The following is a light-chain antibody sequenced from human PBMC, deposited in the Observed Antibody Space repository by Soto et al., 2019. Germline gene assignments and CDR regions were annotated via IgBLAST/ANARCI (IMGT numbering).Light chain of an antibody. CDR1: SSNIGAGFD. J-gene: IGLJ1*01. Sequence: QSVLTQPPSVSGAPGQRVTISCTGSSSNIGAGFDVHWYQHLPGTAPKLLIYGNSNRPSGVPDRFSGSKSGTSASLAITRLQAEDEDEYDCQSCDSRLSGLYVFGTGTKVTVL. CDR3: QSCDSRLSGLYV. V-gene: IGLV1-40*01. CDR2: GNS.